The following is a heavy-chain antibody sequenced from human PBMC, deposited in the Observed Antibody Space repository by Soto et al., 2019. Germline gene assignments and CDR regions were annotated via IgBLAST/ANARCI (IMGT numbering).Heavy chain of an antibody. CDR3: AKAVYNCNDPYFDY. CDR2: ISYDGSNK. D-gene: IGHD1-20*01. J-gene: IGHJ4*02. V-gene: IGHV3-30*18. Sequence: GGSLRLSCAASGFTFSSYGMHWVRQAPGKGLEWVAVISYDGSNKYYADSVKGRFTISRDNSKNTLYLQMNSLRAEDTAVYYCAKAVYNCNDPYFDYWGQGTLVTVSS. CDR1: GFTFSSYG.